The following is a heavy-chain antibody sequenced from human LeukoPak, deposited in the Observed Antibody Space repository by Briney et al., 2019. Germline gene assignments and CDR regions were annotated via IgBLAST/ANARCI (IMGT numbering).Heavy chain of an antibody. CDR3: ARVSYYYDSSGYLRE. V-gene: IGHV4-4*07. J-gene: IGHJ4*02. D-gene: IGHD3-22*01. Sequence: SETLSLTCTVSGGSISSYYWSWIRQPAGKGLEWIGRIYTSGSTNYNPSLKSRVTMSVDTSKNQFSLKLSSVTAADTAVYYCARVSYYYDSSGYLREWGQGTLVTVSS. CDR2: IYTSGST. CDR1: GGSISSYY.